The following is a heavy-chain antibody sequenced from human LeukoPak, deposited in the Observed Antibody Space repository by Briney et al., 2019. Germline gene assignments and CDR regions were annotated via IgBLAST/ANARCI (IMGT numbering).Heavy chain of an antibody. CDR2: IYTSGST. V-gene: IGHV4-4*07. Sequence: SETLSLTCTVSGGSISSYYWSWIRQPAGKGLEWIGRIYTSGSTNYNPSLKSRVTMSVDTSKNQFSLKLSSVTAADTAVYYCARERDYYDSSGYPLPAFDIWGQGTMVTVPS. CDR1: GGSISSYY. CDR3: ARERDYYDSSGYPLPAFDI. D-gene: IGHD3-22*01. J-gene: IGHJ3*02.